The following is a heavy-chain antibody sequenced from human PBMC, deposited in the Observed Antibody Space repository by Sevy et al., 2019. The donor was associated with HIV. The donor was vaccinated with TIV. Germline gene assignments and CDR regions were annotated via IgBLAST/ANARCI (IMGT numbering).Heavy chain of an antibody. CDR3: ARARQLGYDFWSGYLY. V-gene: IGHV1-2*02. D-gene: IGHD3-3*01. CDR2: INPNSGGT. Sequence: ASVKVSCKASGYTFTGYYMHWVRQAPGQGLEWMEWINPNSGGTNYAQKFQGRVTMTRDTSISIAYMELSRLRSDDTAVYYCARARQLGYDFWSGYLYWGQGTLVTVSS. J-gene: IGHJ4*02. CDR1: GYTFTGYY.